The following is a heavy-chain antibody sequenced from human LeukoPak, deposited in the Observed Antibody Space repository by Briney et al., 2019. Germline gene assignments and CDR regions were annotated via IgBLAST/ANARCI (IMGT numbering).Heavy chain of an antibody. Sequence: GGSLRLSCTVSGFTVSSDSMTWVRQAPGKGLEWVSSISSSSSYIYYADSVKGRFTISRDNAKNSLYLQMNSLRAEDTAVYYCARDGGWYYDFWSGYFSGYYMDVWGKGTTVTVSS. D-gene: IGHD3-3*01. CDR1: GFTVSSDS. V-gene: IGHV3-21*01. CDR2: ISSSSSYI. CDR3: ARDGGWYYDFWSGYFSGYYMDV. J-gene: IGHJ6*03.